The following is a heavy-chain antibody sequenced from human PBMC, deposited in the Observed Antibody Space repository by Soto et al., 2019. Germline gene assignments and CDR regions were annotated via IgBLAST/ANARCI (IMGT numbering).Heavy chain of an antibody. CDR1: GFTLSGFD. Sequence: GGSLRLSCAASGFTLSGFDIHWVRQASGEGLEWVGRIKTKVESYATELAASVKGRFTISRDDPKNTAYLEMNSLKTEDTAVYYCTRRYCSGGGCHSDFYYCGQGALVTVSS. D-gene: IGHD2-15*01. CDR3: TRRYCSGGGCHSDFYY. J-gene: IGHJ4*02. V-gene: IGHV3-73*01. CDR2: IKTKVESYAT.